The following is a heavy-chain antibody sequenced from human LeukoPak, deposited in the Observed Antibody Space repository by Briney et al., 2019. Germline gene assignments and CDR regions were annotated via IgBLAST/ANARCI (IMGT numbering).Heavy chain of an antibody. CDR1: GGSISSGSYY. CDR3: ASSSKIPQDAFDI. V-gene: IGHV4-61*02. J-gene: IGHJ3*02. Sequence: PSQTLSLTCTVSGGSISSGSYYWSWIRQPAGKGLEWIGRIYTSGSTNYNPSLKSRVTISVDTSKNQFSLKLSSVTAADTAVYYCASSSKIPQDAFDIWGQGTMVTVSS. D-gene: IGHD2-2*01. CDR2: IYTSGST.